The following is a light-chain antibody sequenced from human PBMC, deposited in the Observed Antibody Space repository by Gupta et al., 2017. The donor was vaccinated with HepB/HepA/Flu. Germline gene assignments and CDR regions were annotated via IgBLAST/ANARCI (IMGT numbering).Light chain of an antibody. CDR2: GKN. Sequence: SSELTQDPAMSVALGQTVRITCQGDSLRSYYATWYQQKPGQAPVFVMYGKNNRPSGIPDRFSGSSSGSTAALTITGAQAEDEADYYCNSRDSSDNHVVFGGGTKLTVL. J-gene: IGLJ2*01. CDR1: SLRSYY. CDR3: NSRDSSDNHVV. V-gene: IGLV3-19*01.